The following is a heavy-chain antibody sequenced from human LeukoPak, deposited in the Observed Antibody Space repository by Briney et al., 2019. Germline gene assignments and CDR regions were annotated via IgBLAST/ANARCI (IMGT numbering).Heavy chain of an antibody. CDR2: ISWNSGSI. J-gene: IGHJ6*03. CDR3: AKVSSSSSDYYYYYMDV. CDR1: GFTFDDYA. D-gene: IGHD6-6*01. V-gene: IGHV3-9*01. Sequence: GRSLRLSCAASGFTFDDYAMHWVRQAPGKGLEWVSGISWNSGSIGYADSVKGRFTISRDNAKNSLYLQMNSLRAEDTALYYCAKVSSSSSDYYYYYMDVWGKGTTVTVSS.